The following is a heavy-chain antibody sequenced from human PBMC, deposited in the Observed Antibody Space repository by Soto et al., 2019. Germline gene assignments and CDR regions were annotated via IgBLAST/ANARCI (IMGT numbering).Heavy chain of an antibody. D-gene: IGHD4-17*01. CDR2: IYYSGST. V-gene: IGHV4-59*01. Sequence: QVQLQESGPGLVKPSETLSLTCTVSGGSISSYYWSWIRQPPGKGLEWIGYIYYSGSTNYNPSLKSRVTISVDTSKNQFSLKLSSVTAADTAVYYCARADGDYDWYFDLWGRGTLVTVSS. CDR1: GGSISSYY. CDR3: ARADGDYDWYFDL. J-gene: IGHJ2*01.